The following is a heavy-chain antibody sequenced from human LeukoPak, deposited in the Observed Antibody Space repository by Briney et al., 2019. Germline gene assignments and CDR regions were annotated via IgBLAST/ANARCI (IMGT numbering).Heavy chain of an antibody. CDR3: ARDGEHDYGDSFDY. J-gene: IGHJ4*02. CDR2: ISSSSSTI. Sequence: GGSLRLSCEASGFTFSSYWMSWVRQAPGKGLEWVSYISSSSSTIYYADSVKGRFTISRDNAKNSLYLQMNSLRAEDTAVYYCARDGEHDYGDSFDYWGQGTLVTVSS. CDR1: GFTFSSYW. V-gene: IGHV3-48*01. D-gene: IGHD4-17*01.